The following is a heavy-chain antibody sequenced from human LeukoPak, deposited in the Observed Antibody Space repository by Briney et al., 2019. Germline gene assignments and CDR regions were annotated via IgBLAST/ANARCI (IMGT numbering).Heavy chain of an antibody. V-gene: IGHV3-23*01. J-gene: IGHJ5*02. CDR1: GFTSSSYA. CDR3: GKHYSSSWYNWFDP. CDR2: ISGSGGST. D-gene: IGHD6-13*01. Sequence: RSGGSLRLSCAASGFTSSSYAMSWVRQAPGKGLEWVSGISGSGGSTYHADSVKGRFTISRDNSKNTLYLQMNSLRAEDTAVYYCGKHYSSSWYNWFDPWGQGTLVTVSS.